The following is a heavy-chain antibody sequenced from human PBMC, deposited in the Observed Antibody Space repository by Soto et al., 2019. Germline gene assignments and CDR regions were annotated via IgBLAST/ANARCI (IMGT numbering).Heavy chain of an antibody. Sequence: ASVKVSCKASGYTFTSYGISWVRQAPGRGLEWMGWISAYNGNTNYQQKLQGRVTMTTDTYTSTAYMELRSLRSDDTAVYYCARERSPYYDSSGHYMGSWFDPWGQGSLVTVSS. D-gene: IGHD3-22*01. CDR3: ARERSPYYDSSGHYMGSWFDP. CDR1: GYTFTSYG. CDR2: ISAYNGNT. J-gene: IGHJ5*02. V-gene: IGHV1-18*01.